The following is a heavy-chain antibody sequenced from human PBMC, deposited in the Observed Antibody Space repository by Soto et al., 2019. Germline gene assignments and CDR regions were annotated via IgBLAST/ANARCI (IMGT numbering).Heavy chain of an antibody. V-gene: IGHV4-31*03. J-gene: IGHJ3*02. D-gene: IGHD2-15*01. Sequence: QVQLQESGPGLVKPSQTLSLTCTVSGGSISSGGYYWSWIRQHPGKGLEWIGYIHYSGSTYYNPSLKSRVTISVDTSKNQFSLKLSSVTAADTAVYYCARDRYCSGGSCYGVVGAFDIWGQGTMVTVSS. CDR3: ARDRYCSGGSCYGVVGAFDI. CDR1: GGSISSGGYY. CDR2: IHYSGST.